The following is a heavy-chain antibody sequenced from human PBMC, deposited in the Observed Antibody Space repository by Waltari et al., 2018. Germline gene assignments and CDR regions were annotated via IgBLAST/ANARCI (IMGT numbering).Heavy chain of an antibody. V-gene: IGHV4-34*01. D-gene: IGHD2-15*01. CDR2: INHSGST. Sequence: QVQLQQWGAGLLKPSETLSLTCAVYGGSFSGYYWSWIRQPPGTGLEWIGEINHSGSTNYNPSLKSRVTISVDTSKNQFSLKLSSVTAADTAVYYCARGSGVVVAATRSYYYYMDVWGKGTTVTISS. CDR3: ARGSGVVVAATRSYYYYMDV. J-gene: IGHJ6*03. CDR1: GGSFSGYY.